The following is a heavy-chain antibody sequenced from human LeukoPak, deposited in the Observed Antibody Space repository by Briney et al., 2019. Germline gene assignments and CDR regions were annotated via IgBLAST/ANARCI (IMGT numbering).Heavy chain of an antibody. CDR2: INSDGSST. CDR1: GFTFSSYW. Sequence: GGSLRLSCAASGFTFSSYWMHWVRRAPGKGLVWVSRINSDGSSTSYADSVKGRFTISRDNAKNTLYLQMNSLRAEDTAVYYCARHDQGWYSSSSGLDYWGQGTLVTVSS. V-gene: IGHV3-74*01. CDR3: ARHDQGWYSSSSGLDY. J-gene: IGHJ4*02. D-gene: IGHD6-6*01.